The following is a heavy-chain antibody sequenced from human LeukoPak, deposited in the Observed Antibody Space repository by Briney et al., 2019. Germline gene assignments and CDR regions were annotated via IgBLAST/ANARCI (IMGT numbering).Heavy chain of an antibody. J-gene: IGHJ3*02. V-gene: IGHV4-4*02. CDR1: GVSFSCDHW. CDR3: ARGGRSAFDI. Sequence: PSGTLSLTCAVSGVSFSCDHWWCWVRQLPGKSLEWIGEIFHIGVTNYKPSLKGRVSMSVDNSRHQFSLNLRSVTAADTAVYFCARGGRSAFDIWGPGTKVIVSS. CDR2: IFHIGVT.